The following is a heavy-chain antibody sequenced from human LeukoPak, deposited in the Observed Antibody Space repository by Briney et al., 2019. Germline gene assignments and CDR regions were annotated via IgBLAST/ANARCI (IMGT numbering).Heavy chain of an antibody. CDR3: ARFVEYQLSYPGDWFDP. CDR1: GGSISSYY. V-gene: IGHV4-4*07. J-gene: IGHJ5*02. CDR2: IYTSGST. Sequence: SETLSLTCTVSGGSISSYYWSWIRQPAGKGLEWIGRIYTSGSTNYNPSLKSRVTMSVDTSKNQFSLKLSFVTAADTAVYYCARFVEYQLSYPGDWFDPWGQGTLVTVSS. D-gene: IGHD2-2*01.